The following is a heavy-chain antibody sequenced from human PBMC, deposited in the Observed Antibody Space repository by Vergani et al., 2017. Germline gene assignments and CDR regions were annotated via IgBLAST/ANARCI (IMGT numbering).Heavy chain of an antibody. D-gene: IGHD3-22*01. V-gene: IGHV3-23*01. CDR2: IRGSGGST. J-gene: IGHJ5*02. CDR3: AKSGAYYYDSSGYSRLNWFDP. CDR1: GFTFSSYA. Sequence: EVQLLESGGGLVQPGGSLRLSCAASGFTFSSYAMSWVRQAPGKGLEWVSAIRGSGGSTYYADSVKGRFTISRDNSKNTLYLQMNSLRAEDTAVYYCAKSGAYYYDSSGYSRLNWFDPWGQGTLVTVSS.